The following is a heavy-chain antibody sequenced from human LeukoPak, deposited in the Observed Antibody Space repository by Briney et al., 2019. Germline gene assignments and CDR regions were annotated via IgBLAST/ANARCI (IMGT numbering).Heavy chain of an antibody. CDR2: ISYSGST. Sequence: KSSEPLSLTCTVSGGSISSYYWSWIRQPPGKGLEWIGYISYSGSTNYNPSLKSRVTISIDTSKNQFSLKLSSVTAADTAVYYCARAPTLLSHRRFDYWGQGTLVTASS. D-gene: IGHD3-10*01. J-gene: IGHJ4*02. CDR1: GGSISSYY. V-gene: IGHV4-59*08. CDR3: ARAPTLLSHRRFDY.